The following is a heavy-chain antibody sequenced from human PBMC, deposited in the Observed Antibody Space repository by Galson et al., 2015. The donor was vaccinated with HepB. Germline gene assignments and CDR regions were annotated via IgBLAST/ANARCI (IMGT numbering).Heavy chain of an antibody. D-gene: IGHD6-6*01. CDR2: ISGSGGSR. Sequence: SLRLSCAASGFIFTTYDMNWVRQAPGKGLEWVSGISGSGGSRYYADSVKGRFTISRDNSKNTLYLQMNSLRAEDTAVYYCTKNKGTSIEPRWWDYWGQGTLVTVSS. CDR3: TKNKGTSIEPRWWDY. J-gene: IGHJ4*02. V-gene: IGHV3-23*01. CDR1: GFIFTTYD.